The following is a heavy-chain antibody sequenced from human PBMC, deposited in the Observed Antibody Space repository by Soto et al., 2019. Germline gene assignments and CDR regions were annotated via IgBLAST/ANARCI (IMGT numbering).Heavy chain of an antibody. CDR3: TKDGLAYRPPGVYSDY. CDR1: GFTFNSYG. CDR2: ISFDGSNK. J-gene: IGHJ4*02. V-gene: IGHV3-30*18. Sequence: GGSLRLSCAASGFTFNSYGMHWVRQAPGKGLEWVAVISFDGSNKYYGDSVEGRFTISRDNSKNTLYLQLNSLRGEDTAVYYCTKDGLAYRPPGVYSDYWGQGTLVTVSS. D-gene: IGHD5-18*01.